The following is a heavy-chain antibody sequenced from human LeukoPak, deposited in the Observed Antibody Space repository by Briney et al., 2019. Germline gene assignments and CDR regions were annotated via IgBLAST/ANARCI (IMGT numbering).Heavy chain of an antibody. CDR2: IYTSGSI. Sequence: SETLSLTCTVSGGSISSYYWSWIRQPAGKGLEWIGRIYTSGSINYNPSLKSRVTMSVDTSKNQFSLKLSSVTAADMAVYYCARVRGYCSGGSCAYYFDYWGQGTLVTVSS. V-gene: IGHV4-4*07. J-gene: IGHJ4*02. CDR3: ARVRGYCSGGSCAYYFDY. CDR1: GGSISSYY. D-gene: IGHD2-15*01.